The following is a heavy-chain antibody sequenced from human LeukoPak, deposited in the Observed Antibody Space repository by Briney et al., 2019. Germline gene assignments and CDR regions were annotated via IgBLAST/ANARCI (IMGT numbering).Heavy chain of an antibody. CDR2: ISGSDGST. D-gene: IGHD2/OR15-2a*01. V-gene: IGHV3-23*01. CDR1: GFTFSNYA. CDR3: AKDSAKKYDDY. Sequence: GGSLRLSCAASGFTFSNYAMRWVRQAPGKGLERVSGISGSDGSTNYADSVKGRFTISRENSKNTLYLQMNSLRAEDTAVYYCAKDSAKKYDDYWGQGTLVTVSS. J-gene: IGHJ4*02.